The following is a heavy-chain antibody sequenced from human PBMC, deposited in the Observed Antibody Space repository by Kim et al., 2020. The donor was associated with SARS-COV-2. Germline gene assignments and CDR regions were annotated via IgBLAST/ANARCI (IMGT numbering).Heavy chain of an antibody. D-gene: IGHD3-10*01. J-gene: IGHJ4*01. CDR3: SNARRGLIWDH. CDR1: GFTFTGYA. V-gene: IGHV3-23*01. CDR2: IDGSDATT. Sequence: GGSLRLSCTTSGFTFTGYAMSWVRQAPGKGLEWVSSIDGSDATTYYVDSVKGRFTISRDNSKNTLYLQMSSLRAEDTAVYYCSNARRGLIWDHSDQGTL.